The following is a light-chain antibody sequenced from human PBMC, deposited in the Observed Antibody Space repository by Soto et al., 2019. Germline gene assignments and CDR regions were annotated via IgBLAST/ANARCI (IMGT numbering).Light chain of an antibody. Sequence: EIVLTQSPGTLSLSPGERATLSCRASQSVSSSYLAWYQQKPGQAPRLLIYGASSRATGIPDRFSGSGSGTDFTLTISRREPEDFPVYYCQQYGSSPLTFGGGTKVEIK. CDR3: QQYGSSPLT. V-gene: IGKV3-20*01. J-gene: IGKJ4*01. CDR1: QSVSSSY. CDR2: GAS.